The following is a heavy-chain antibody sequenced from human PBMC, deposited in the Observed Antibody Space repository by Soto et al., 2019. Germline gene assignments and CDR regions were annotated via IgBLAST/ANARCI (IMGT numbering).Heavy chain of an antibody. CDR2: IYYSGST. D-gene: IGHD4-4*01. J-gene: IGHJ5*02. CDR1: GGSISSCY. V-gene: IGHV4-59*01. CDR3: ARVIVTTRTWFDP. Sequence: SETLSLTCTVSGGSISSCYWSWIRQDPGKGLEWIRYIYYSGSTNYNPSLQSRVTISVDTSKNQFSLKLSSVTAADTAEYYCARVIVTTRTWFDPWGQGTLVTVSS.